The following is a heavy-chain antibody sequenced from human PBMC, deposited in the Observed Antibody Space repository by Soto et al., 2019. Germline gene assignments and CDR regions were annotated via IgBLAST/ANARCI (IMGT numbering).Heavy chain of an antibody. D-gene: IGHD6-19*01. CDR2: ISYDGSNK. V-gene: IGHV3-30-3*01. Sequence: QVQLVESGGGVVQPGRSLRLSCAASGFTFSSYAMHWVRQAPGKGLEWVAVISYDGSNKYYADSVKGRFTISRDNSKNPLYLQMNSLRAEDTAVYYCARVEGSDSSGWFDYWGQGTLVTVSS. J-gene: IGHJ5*01. CDR3: ARVEGSDSSGWFDY. CDR1: GFTFSSYA.